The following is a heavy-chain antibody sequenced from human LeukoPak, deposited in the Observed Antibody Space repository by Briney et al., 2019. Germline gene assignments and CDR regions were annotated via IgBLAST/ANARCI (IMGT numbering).Heavy chain of an antibody. CDR2: IYYSGST. CDR3: ARHSITIFGVVYIWFDP. D-gene: IGHD3-3*01. Sequence: PSETLSLTCTVSGGSISSSSYYWGWIRQPPGTGLEWIGSIYYSGSTYYNPSLKSRVTISVDTSKNQFSLKLSSVTAADTAVYYCARHSITIFGVVYIWFDPWGQGTLVTASS. CDR1: GGSISSSSYY. V-gene: IGHV4-39*01. J-gene: IGHJ5*02.